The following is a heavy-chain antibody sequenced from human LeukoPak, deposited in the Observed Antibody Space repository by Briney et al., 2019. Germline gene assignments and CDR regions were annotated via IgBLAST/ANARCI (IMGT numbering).Heavy chain of an antibody. D-gene: IGHD2/OR15-2a*01. CDR2: IYYSGST. CDR1: GGSISSYY. Sequence: SETLSLTCTVSGGSISSYYWSWIRQPPGKGLEWIGYIYYSGSTNYNPSLKSRVTMSVDTSKNQFSLKLSSVTAADTAVYYCARDRSRWFDPWGQGTLVTVSS. V-gene: IGHV4-59*12. J-gene: IGHJ5*02. CDR3: ARDRSRWFDP.